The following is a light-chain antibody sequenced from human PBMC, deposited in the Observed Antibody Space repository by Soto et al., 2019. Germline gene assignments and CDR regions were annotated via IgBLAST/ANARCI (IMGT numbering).Light chain of an antibody. Sequence: QSALTQPASVSGSHGQSITISCTGTSSDVGGYNYVSWYQQHPGKVPKLMMFDVNNRPSGVSNRFSGSKSGNTASLTISGLQAEDEAEYFCCSYATGSVYVFGTGTKRTVL. V-gene: IGLV2-14*01. CDR1: SSDVGGYNY. J-gene: IGLJ1*01. CDR2: DVN. CDR3: CSYATGSVYV.